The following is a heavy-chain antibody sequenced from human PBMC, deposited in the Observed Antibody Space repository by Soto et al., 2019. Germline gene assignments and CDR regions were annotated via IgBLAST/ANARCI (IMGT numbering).Heavy chain of an antibody. CDR1: GFTFSSYW. J-gene: IGHJ4*02. CDR3: ARVNFCTSTSCSFVYYFDF. V-gene: IGHV3-74*01. CDR2: INNDGSST. D-gene: IGHD2-2*01. Sequence: GGSLRLSCAASGFTFSSYWMHWVRQAPGKGLVWVSRINNDGSSTSYADSVKGRFTISRDNAKNTLYLQMNSLRAEDTAVYYCARVNFCTSTSCSFVYYFDFWGQGTLVTVSS.